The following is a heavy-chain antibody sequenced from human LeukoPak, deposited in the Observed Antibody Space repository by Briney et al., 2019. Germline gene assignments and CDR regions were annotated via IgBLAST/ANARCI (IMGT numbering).Heavy chain of an antibody. V-gene: IGHV4-38-2*01. CDR3: ARLPLHSYFDY. CDR2: IYHSGST. J-gene: IGHJ4*02. Sequence: SETLSLTCAVSGYSISSGYYWGWIRQPPGKGLEWIGSIYHSGSTYYNPSLKSRVTISVDTSKNQFSLKLSSMTAADTAVYYCARLPLHSYFDYWGQGTLVTVSS. CDR1: GYSISSGYY.